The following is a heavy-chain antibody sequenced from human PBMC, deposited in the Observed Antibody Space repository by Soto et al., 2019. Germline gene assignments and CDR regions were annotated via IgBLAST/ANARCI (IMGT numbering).Heavy chain of an antibody. CDR3: AKSDDFWSGYPQYYFDY. Sequence: GGSLRLSCAASGFTFSSYGMHWVRQAPGKGLEWVSAISGSGGSTYYADSVKGRFTISRDNSKNTLYLQMNSLRAEDTAVYYCAKSDDFWSGYPQYYFDYWGQGTLVTVSS. CDR2: ISGSGGST. D-gene: IGHD3-3*01. J-gene: IGHJ4*02. CDR1: GFTFSSYG. V-gene: IGHV3-23*01.